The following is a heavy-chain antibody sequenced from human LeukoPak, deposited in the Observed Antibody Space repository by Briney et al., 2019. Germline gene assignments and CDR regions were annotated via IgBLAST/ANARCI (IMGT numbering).Heavy chain of an antibody. CDR2: ISPYNGNT. D-gene: IGHD3-3*01. Sequence: GGSVKASCKASDYTFTSYGIGWGAQAPGKGLEWMGWISPYNGNTNYAQKLQSRATMTTDTSTSTAYMELRSLRSDDTAVYYCARARITIFGVVIMPFVYWGQGTLVTVSS. J-gene: IGHJ4*02. CDR1: DYTFTSYG. CDR3: ARARITIFGVVIMPFVY. V-gene: IGHV1-18*01.